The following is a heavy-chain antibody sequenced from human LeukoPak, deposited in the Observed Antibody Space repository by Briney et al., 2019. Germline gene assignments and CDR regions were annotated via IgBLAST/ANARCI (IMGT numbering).Heavy chain of an antibody. CDR2: ISYDGSNK. CDR1: GFTFSSYA. D-gene: IGHD6-13*01. Sequence: GGSLRLSCAASGFTFSSYAMHWVRQAPGKGLEWVAVISYDGSNKYYADSVKGRFTISRDNSKNTLYLQMNSLRAEDTAVYYCARAASSPPDWGQGTLVTVSS. J-gene: IGHJ4*02. CDR3: ARAASSPPD. V-gene: IGHV3-30-3*01.